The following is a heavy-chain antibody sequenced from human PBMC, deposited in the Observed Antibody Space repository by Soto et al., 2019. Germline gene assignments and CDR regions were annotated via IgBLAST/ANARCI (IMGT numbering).Heavy chain of an antibody. Sequence: SETLSLTCTVSGGSISSGGYYWSWIRQHPGKGLEWIGYIYYSGSTYYNPSLKSRVTISVDTSKNQFSLKLSSVTAADTAVYYCARGTRGHSLPGIAAAAIDYWGQGTLVTVSS. J-gene: IGHJ4*02. CDR1: GGSISSGGYY. CDR3: ARGTRGHSLPGIAAAAIDY. D-gene: IGHD6-13*01. CDR2: IYYSGST. V-gene: IGHV4-31*03.